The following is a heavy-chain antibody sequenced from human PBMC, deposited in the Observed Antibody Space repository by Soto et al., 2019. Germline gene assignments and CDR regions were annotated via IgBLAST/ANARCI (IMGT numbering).Heavy chain of an antibody. J-gene: IGHJ4*02. Sequence: EVQLLESGGGLVQPGGSLRLSCTASGFTFSRHAMTWVRQAPGKGLEWVSGLSDSGGSIYYADSVKGRFTISRDNSMNTLDLEMNTRRAEDTAIYYCAKVSSSWYAGFFDLWGQGTLVTVSS. V-gene: IGHV3-23*01. D-gene: IGHD6-13*01. CDR2: LSDSGGSI. CDR1: GFTFSRHA. CDR3: AKVSSSWYAGFFDL.